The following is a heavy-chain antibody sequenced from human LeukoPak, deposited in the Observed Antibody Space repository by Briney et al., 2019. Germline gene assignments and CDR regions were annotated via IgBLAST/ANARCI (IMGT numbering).Heavy chain of an antibody. CDR1: GYTFTSYG. J-gene: IGHJ6*03. CDR3: ASVGHYYYYMDV. V-gene: IGHV1-18*01. CDR2: ISAYNGNT. D-gene: IGHD1-26*01. Sequence: GASVKVSCKASGYTFTSYGISWVRQAPGQGREWMGWISAYNGNTNYTQKLQGRVNMTTDTYTSTAYMELRSLRSDDTAVYYCASVGHYYYYMDVWGKGTTVTVSS.